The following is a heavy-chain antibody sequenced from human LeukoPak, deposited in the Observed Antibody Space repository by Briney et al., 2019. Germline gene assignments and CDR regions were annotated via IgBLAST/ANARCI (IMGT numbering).Heavy chain of an antibody. CDR2: INPKTGVT. Sequence: ASVKVSCKASGYNFRDYYIFWIRQAPGQGLEWVGWINPKTGVTSYAQKFQGRVTVTTDTSISTLYMELNSLRSDDTAVYYCARDHVSGRDDRNFDYWGQGTLVTVSS. V-gene: IGHV1-2*02. CDR3: ARDHVSGRDDRNFDY. D-gene: IGHD3-10*01. J-gene: IGHJ4*02. CDR1: GYNFRDYY.